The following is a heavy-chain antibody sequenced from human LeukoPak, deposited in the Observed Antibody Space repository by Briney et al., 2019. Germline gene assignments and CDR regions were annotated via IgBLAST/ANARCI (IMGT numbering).Heavy chain of an antibody. CDR1: GGSFSGYY. CDR3: ARGHGVVYGYFFPYFDY. J-gene: IGHJ4*02. Sequence: SETLSLTCAVYGGSFSGYYWSWIRQPPWKGLEWIGEINHSGSTNYNPSLKSRVTISVDTSKNQFSLKLSSVTAADTAVYYCARGHGVVYGYFFPYFDYWGQGTLVTVSS. D-gene: IGHD5-18*01. V-gene: IGHV4-34*01. CDR2: INHSGST.